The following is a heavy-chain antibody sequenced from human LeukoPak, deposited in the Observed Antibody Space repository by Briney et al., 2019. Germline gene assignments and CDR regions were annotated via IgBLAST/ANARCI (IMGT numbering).Heavy chain of an antibody. CDR2: ISGSGGST. Sequence: GGSLRLSCAASGFTFSSYAMSWVRQAPGKGLEWVSAISGSGGSTYYADSVKGRFTISRDNAKNSLYLQMNSLRAEDTAVYYCARGRGFTLIDYWGQGTLVTVSS. V-gene: IGHV3-23*01. CDR3: ARGRGFTLIDY. D-gene: IGHD5-12*01. J-gene: IGHJ4*02. CDR1: GFTFSSYA.